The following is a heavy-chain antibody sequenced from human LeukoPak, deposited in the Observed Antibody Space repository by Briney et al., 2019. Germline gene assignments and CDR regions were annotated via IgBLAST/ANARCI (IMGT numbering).Heavy chain of an antibody. Sequence: GGSLRLSCAASGFTFSSYAMSWVRQAPGKGLEWVSAISGSGGSTYYADSVKGRFTISRDNAKNSLYLQMNSLRAEDTAVYYCARDGGELYFDYWGQGTLVTVSS. J-gene: IGHJ4*02. V-gene: IGHV3-23*01. CDR2: ISGSGGST. CDR3: ARDGGELYFDY. D-gene: IGHD1-7*01. CDR1: GFTFSSYA.